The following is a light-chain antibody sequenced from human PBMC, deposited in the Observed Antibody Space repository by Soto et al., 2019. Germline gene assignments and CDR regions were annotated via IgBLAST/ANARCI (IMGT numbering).Light chain of an antibody. CDR1: SSDVGGYNY. Sequence: QSALTQPASVSGSDGQSITISCTGTSSDVGGYNYVSWYQQHPGKAPKVMIYEVSNRPSGVSNRFSGSKSGNTASLTISGLQAEDEADYYCSSYTSSSTNVFGTGTKVTVL. CDR2: EVS. J-gene: IGLJ1*01. V-gene: IGLV2-14*01. CDR3: SSYTSSSTNV.